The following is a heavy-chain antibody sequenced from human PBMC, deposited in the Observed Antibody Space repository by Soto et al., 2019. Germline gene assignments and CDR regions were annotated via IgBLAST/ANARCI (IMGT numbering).Heavy chain of an antibody. CDR2: INHSGST. Sequence: SETLSLTCAVHGGSFSGYYWDWIRQPPGKGLEWIGEINHSGSTNYNPSLKSRVTISVDTSKNQFSLKLTSVTAADTAVYYCARESVRQQLAYYFDYWGQGTLVTVS. CDR1: GGSFSGYY. J-gene: IGHJ4*02. D-gene: IGHD6-13*01. V-gene: IGHV4-34*01. CDR3: ARESVRQQLAYYFDY.